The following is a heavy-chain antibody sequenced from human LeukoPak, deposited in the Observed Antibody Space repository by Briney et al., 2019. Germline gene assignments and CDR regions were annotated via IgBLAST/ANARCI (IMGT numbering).Heavy chain of an antibody. CDR1: GFTFSNYW. D-gene: IGHD3-10*01. CDR2: IKDDGSDK. CDR3: ARRDYYGSGSPDF. V-gene: IGHV3-7*05. J-gene: IGHJ4*02. Sequence: GGSLRLSCAASGFTFSNYWMGWVRQAPGKGLEWVANIKDDGSDKYYVDSVKGRFTISRDNAKKSLYLQMNSLRAEDTALYYCARRDYYGSGSPDFWGQGTLVTVSS.